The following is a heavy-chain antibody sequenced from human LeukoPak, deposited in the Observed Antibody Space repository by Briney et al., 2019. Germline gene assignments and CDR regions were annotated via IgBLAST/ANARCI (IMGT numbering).Heavy chain of an antibody. V-gene: IGHV3-48*03. CDR2: ISSSGSTI. Sequence: QTGGSLRLSCAASGFTFSSYEMNWVRQAPGKGLEWVSYISSSGSTIYYADSVKGRFTISRDNAKNSLYLQMNSLRAEDTAVYYCARDPPGSTTYYYGMDVWGQGTTVTVPS. CDR3: ARDPPGSTTYYYGMDV. J-gene: IGHJ6*02. D-gene: IGHD2-2*01. CDR1: GFTFSSYE.